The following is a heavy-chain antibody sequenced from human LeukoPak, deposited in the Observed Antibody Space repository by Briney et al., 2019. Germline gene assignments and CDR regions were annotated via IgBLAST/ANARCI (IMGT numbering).Heavy chain of an antibody. Sequence: SETLSLTCMVSSGSISSGNNYWTWIRQPPGKGLEWIGYIFYSGSTYYNPSLKSRVTISVDTAKNQFSLKLSSVTAADTAVYYCAREVWLGDNWFDPWGQGTLVTVSS. CDR3: AREVWLGDNWFDP. D-gene: IGHD2-21*01. J-gene: IGHJ5*02. CDR2: IFYSGST. V-gene: IGHV4-30-4*01. CDR1: SGSISSGNNY.